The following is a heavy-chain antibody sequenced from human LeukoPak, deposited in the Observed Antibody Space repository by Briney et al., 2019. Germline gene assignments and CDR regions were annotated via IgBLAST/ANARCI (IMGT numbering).Heavy chain of an antibody. V-gene: IGHV3-48*01. CDR2: ISSLSRTI. D-gene: IGHD7-27*01. Sequence: GGSLRLSCAASGFTFSSYNMNWVRQAPGKGLEWVSYISSLSRTIYYADSVKGRFTISKDNAKSSLYLQMNSLRAEDTALYYCARPRNWGSREGFDYWGQGTLVTVSS. J-gene: IGHJ4*02. CDR1: GFTFSSYN. CDR3: ARPRNWGSREGFDY.